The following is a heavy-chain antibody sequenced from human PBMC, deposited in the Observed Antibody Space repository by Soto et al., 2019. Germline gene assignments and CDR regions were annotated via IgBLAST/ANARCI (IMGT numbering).Heavy chain of an antibody. CDR3: KSGSYYEGVHY. V-gene: IGHV3-30-3*01. D-gene: IGHD1-26*01. CDR2: ISYDGSNK. Sequence: QVQLVESGGGVVQPGRSLRLSCAASGFTFSSYAMHWVRQAPGKGLEWVAVISYDGSNKYYADSVKGRFTISRDNSKNTLYLQMNSLRAEDTAVYYCKSGSYYEGVHYWGQGTLVTVSS. J-gene: IGHJ4*02. CDR1: GFTFSSYA.